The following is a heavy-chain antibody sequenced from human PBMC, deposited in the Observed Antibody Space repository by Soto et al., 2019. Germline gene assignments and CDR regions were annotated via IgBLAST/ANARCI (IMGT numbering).Heavy chain of an antibody. J-gene: IGHJ6*04. D-gene: IGHD2-21*02. CDR2: LYNSGTT. Sequence: SETPSLTCNVSGGSISNYYWSWVRQSAGKGLEWIGRLYNSGTTSYNPSLQTRVTMSADTSKNQLSLRLSAMTAADTAVYYCARDGSDSYGMDVWGNGT. V-gene: IGHV4-4*07. CDR3: ARDGSDSYGMDV. CDR1: GGSISNYY.